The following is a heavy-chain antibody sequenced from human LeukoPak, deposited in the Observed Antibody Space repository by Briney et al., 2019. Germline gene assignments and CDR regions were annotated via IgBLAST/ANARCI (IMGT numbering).Heavy chain of an antibody. CDR3: AGYYCSGGSCYFDY. Sequence: SSETLSLTCTVSGGSISSGSYYWSWIRQPAGKGLEWIGRIYTSGSTNYNPSLKSRVTISVDTSKNQFSLKLSSVTAADTAVYYCAGYYCSGGSCYFDYWGQGTLVTVSS. J-gene: IGHJ4*02. D-gene: IGHD2-15*01. CDR2: IYTSGST. V-gene: IGHV4-61*02. CDR1: GGSISSGSYY.